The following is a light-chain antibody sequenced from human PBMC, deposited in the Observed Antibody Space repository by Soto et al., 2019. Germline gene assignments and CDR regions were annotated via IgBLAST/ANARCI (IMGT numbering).Light chain of an antibody. J-gene: IGKJ4*01. CDR2: DGF. CDR3: QQRNKWPPT. Sequence: EVVLTQSPDTLSLSPGERATLSCRASQSVGPSLFWYQQKPGRAPRLLIYDGFKRAAGVPARFSTSVSGTDFTLTIRNLEAEDCAVYHCQQRNKWPPTFGGWTKLEIK. CDR1: QSVGPS. V-gene: IGKV3-11*01.